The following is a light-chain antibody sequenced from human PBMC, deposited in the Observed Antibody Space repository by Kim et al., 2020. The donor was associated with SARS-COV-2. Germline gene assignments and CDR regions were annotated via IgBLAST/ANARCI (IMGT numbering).Light chain of an antibody. V-gene: IGLV2-11*01. CDR2: DVS. J-gene: IGLJ3*02. CDR1: GSDVGGYDY. CDR3: CSYAGTYTWV. Sequence: GQSVTISCPGAGSDVGGYDYVSWYQQNPGKPPKLMIYDVSKRPSGVPDRFSGSKSGNTASLTISGLQAEDEADYYCCSYAGTYTWVFGGGTQLTVL.